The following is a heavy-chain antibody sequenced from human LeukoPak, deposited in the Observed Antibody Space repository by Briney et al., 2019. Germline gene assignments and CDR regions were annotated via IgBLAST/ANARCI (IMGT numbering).Heavy chain of an antibody. CDR1: GFSVSDPLSY. Sequence: SETLSLTCTVSGFSVSDPLSYWGWVRPPPGKGLEWIAEINFIGRTSYNSSLNSRVTMSVDTSKNQFSLKMTSLTAADTAVYFCARLTKGPYFAYIFAFWGQGILVTVSS. J-gene: IGHJ4*02. V-gene: IGHV4-39*01. D-gene: IGHD3-9*01. CDR3: ARLTKGPYFAYIFAF. CDR2: INFIGRT.